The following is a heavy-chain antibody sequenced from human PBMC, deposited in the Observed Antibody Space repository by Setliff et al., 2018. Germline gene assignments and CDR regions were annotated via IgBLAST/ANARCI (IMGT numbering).Heavy chain of an antibody. CDR3: ARDSAYSSSWYSYYYGMDV. CDR2: IYTSGST. J-gene: IGHJ6*02. Sequence: SATLSLTCSVSGYSISSGYYWGWIRQPAGKGLEWIGRIYTSGSTNYNPSLQSRVTIAVDTSKNQFSLKLSSVTAADTAVYYCARDSAYSSSWYSYYYGMDVWGQGTTVTVSS. CDR1: GYSISSGYY. V-gene: IGHV4-61*02. D-gene: IGHD6-13*01.